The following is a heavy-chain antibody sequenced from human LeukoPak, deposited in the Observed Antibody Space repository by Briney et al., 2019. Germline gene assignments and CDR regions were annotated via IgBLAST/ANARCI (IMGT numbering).Heavy chain of an antibody. Sequence: SETLSLTCTVSGGSISSTSSYWGWIRQPPGKGLEWIATIYYSGSTYYNAYLKSRITIAVDTSKSQFSLKLSSVTAADTAVYYCARLNYYGFDYWGQGTLVTFSS. D-gene: IGHD1-26*01. CDR3: ARLNYYGFDY. V-gene: IGHV4-39*01. CDR2: IYYSGST. J-gene: IGHJ4*02. CDR1: GGSISSTSSY.